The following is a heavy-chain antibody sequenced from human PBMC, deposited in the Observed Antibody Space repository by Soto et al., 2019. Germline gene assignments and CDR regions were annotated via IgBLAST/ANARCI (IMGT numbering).Heavy chain of an antibody. CDR1: GFTFSSYA. CDR2: ISGSGGST. J-gene: IGHJ4*02. V-gene: IGHV3-23*01. CDR3: AKRRGNGDYYFDY. Sequence: EVQLLESGGGLVQPGGSLRLSCAASGFTFSSYAMSWVRQAPGKGLEWVSAISGSGGSTYYADSVKGRFTISRYNSKNTLYLQMSSLRAEDTAVYYCAKRRGNGDYYFDYWGQGTLVTVSS. D-gene: IGHD4-17*01.